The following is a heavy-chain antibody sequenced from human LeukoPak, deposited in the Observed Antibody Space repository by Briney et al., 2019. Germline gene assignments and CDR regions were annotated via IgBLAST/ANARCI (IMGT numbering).Heavy chain of an antibody. J-gene: IGHJ4*02. CDR1: GGSISSSSYY. CDR3: ARDPTTVVKRYFDY. V-gene: IGHV4-39*02. Sequence: SETLSLTCTVSGGSISSSSYYWGWIRQPPGKGLEWIESIYYSGSTYYNPSLKSRVTISVDTSKNQFSLKLSSVTAADTAVYYCARDPTTVVKRYFDYWGQGTLVTVSS. CDR2: IYYSGST. D-gene: IGHD4-23*01.